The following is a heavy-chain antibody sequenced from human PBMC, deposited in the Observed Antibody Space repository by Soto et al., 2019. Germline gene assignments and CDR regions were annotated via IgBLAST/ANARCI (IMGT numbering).Heavy chain of an antibody. CDR3: ALVRDWFDP. J-gene: IGHJ5*02. V-gene: IGHV4-34*01. D-gene: IGHD2-2*01. CDR2: IDHSGYT. Sequence: SETLSLTCAVYGGSFSGYYWNWIRQPPGKGLEWIGEIDHSGYTNYNPSLKSRVTISVDTYKNQFSLRLTSVTAADTAVYYCALVRDWFDPWGQGTLVTVSS. CDR1: GGSFSGYY.